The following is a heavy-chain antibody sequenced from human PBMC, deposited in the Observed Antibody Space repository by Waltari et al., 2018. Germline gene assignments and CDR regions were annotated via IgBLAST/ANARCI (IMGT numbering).Heavy chain of an antibody. CDR1: GGSFSGYS. CDR3: ASWIAARPRRWFDP. V-gene: IGHV4-34*01. D-gene: IGHD6-6*01. CDR2: INHSGST. J-gene: IGHJ5*02. Sequence: QVQLQQWGAGLLKPSETLSLTCAVSGGSFSGYSWSWIRQPPGKGLEWIGDINHSGSTNYNPSLKSRVTISVDTSKNQFSLKLSSVTAADTAVYYCASWIAARPRRWFDPWGQGTLVTVSS.